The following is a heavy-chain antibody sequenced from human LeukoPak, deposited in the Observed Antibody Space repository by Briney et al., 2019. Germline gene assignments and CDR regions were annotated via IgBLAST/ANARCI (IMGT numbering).Heavy chain of an antibody. D-gene: IGHD1-14*01. CDR3: ATSAVAAGTGTFDY. V-gene: IGHV3-43D*03. CDR1: GFTFDDYI. CDR2: ISWDGGST. J-gene: IGHJ4*02. Sequence: PGGSLRLSCAASGFTFDDYIMHWVRQAPGKGLEWVSLISWDGGSTYYADSVKGRFTISRDNSKNSLYLQMNSLRAEDTALYYCATSAVAAGTGTFDYWGQGTLVTVSS.